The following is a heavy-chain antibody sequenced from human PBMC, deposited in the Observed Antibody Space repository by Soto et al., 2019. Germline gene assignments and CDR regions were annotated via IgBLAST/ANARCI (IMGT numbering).Heavy chain of an antibody. CDR1: GFTFSSYA. Sequence: RRLSFAASGFTFSSYAFHWVRQAPGKGLEWLAVISLDGTYEYYADSVKGRFTISRDSSRNTLYLQMSNLRAEDTALYYCARDEDASSSAYNYYGMDVWGRGTTVTVAS. J-gene: IGHJ6*02. D-gene: IGHD6-6*01. CDR3: ARDEDASSSAYNYYGMDV. V-gene: IGHV3-30*04. CDR2: ISLDGTYE.